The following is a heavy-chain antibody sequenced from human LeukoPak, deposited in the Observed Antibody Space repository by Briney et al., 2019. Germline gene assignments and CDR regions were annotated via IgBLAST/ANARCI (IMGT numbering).Heavy chain of an antibody. CDR1: GGSISSSSYY. J-gene: IGHJ5*02. Sequence: PSETLSLTCTVSGGSISSSSYYWGWIRQPPGKGLEWIGSIYYSGSTYYNPSLKSRVTISVDTSKNQFSLKLSSVTAADTAVYYCARPTYCSSTSCYLWFDPWGQGTLVTVSS. CDR3: ARPTYCSSTSCYLWFDP. V-gene: IGHV4-39*01. CDR2: IYYSGST. D-gene: IGHD2-2*01.